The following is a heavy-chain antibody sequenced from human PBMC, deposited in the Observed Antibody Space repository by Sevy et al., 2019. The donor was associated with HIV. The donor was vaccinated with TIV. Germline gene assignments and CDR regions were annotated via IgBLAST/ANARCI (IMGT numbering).Heavy chain of an antibody. CDR2: ISGSGTRT. J-gene: IGHJ6*03. CDR3: AEGGGGHYDPDEIAYYFYYYNMDV. CDR1: GFSFDSYG. Sequence: GSLRLSCAVSGFSFDSYGMTWVRQAPGKGLEWVSAISGSGTRTYYADSVKGRFIISRDNSKNTLDLQMNSLRAEDTAFYYCAEGGGGHYDPDEIAYYFYYYNMDVWGKGTTVTVSS. D-gene: IGHD3-22*01. V-gene: IGHV3-23*01.